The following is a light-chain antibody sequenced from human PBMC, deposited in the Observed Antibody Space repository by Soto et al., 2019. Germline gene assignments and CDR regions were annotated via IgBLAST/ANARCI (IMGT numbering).Light chain of an antibody. CDR1: QSISLW. J-gene: IGKJ1*01. CDR2: DVS. CDR3: QQYNSYSWT. Sequence: DIQMTQSPSTLSAFVGDRVTITCRASQSISLWLAWYQQKPGKAPRLLIYDVSTLESGVPSRFSGSGSGTEFSLTIKSLEPDDFATYYCQQYNSYSWTFGQGTQVDIK. V-gene: IGKV1-5*01.